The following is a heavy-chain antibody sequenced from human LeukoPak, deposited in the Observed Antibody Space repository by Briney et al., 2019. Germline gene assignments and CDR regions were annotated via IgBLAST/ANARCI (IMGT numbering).Heavy chain of an antibody. CDR3: ARVGRYGYAHNS. V-gene: IGHV3-7*01. J-gene: IGHJ4*02. CDR2: IKQDGSEK. D-gene: IGHD5-18*01. CDR1: GFTFRDYSDYW. Sequence: GGSLRLSCAASGFTFRDYSDYWMSWVRQAPGKGLEWVANIKQDGSEKYYVDSVKGRFTISRGNAKNSLFLQMNSLRAEDTAVYYCARVGRYGYAHNSWGQGTLVTVSS.